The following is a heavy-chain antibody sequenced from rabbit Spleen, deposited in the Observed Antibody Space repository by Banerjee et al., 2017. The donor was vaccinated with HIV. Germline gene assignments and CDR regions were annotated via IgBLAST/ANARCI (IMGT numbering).Heavy chain of an antibody. J-gene: IGHJ4*01. Sequence: QEQLTETGGGLIQPGGSLKLSCKASGFDFSSYGVSWVRQAPGKGLEWIGYIDPLFGNTYYASWVNGRFTISRHNAQNTVDLQMNSLTAADTATYFCARDRADIGGDYGPYYFDLWGQGTLVTVS. CDR3: ARDRADIGGDYGPYYFDL. D-gene: IGHD2-1*01. CDR1: GFDFSSYG. V-gene: IGHV1S47*01. CDR2: IDPLFGNT.